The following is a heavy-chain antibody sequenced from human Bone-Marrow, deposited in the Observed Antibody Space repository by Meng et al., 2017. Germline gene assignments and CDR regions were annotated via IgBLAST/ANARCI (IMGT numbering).Heavy chain of an antibody. CDR2: INPNSGGT. Sequence: ASVKVSCKASGYTFTSYDINWVRQATGQGLEWMGWINPNSGGTNYAQKFQGRVTMTRDTSISTAYMELSRLRSDDTAVYYCARARLQSNNWGIDYWGQGTLVTVSS. D-gene: IGHD5-24*01. J-gene: IGHJ4*02. V-gene: IGHV1-2*02. CDR1: GYTFTSYD. CDR3: ARARLQSNNWGIDY.